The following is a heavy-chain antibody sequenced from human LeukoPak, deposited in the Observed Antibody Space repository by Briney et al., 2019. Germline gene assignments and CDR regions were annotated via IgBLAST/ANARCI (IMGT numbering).Heavy chain of an antibody. Sequence: GRSLRLSCAASGFSFSSYGMHWVRRAPGKGLEWVAVIWYDGTNKYYADSVKDRFTISRDNSKNTLYLQMNSLRVEDMAVYYCARESDDYGDYGAFDIWGQGTMVTVSS. V-gene: IGHV3-33*01. CDR2: IWYDGTNK. D-gene: IGHD4-17*01. J-gene: IGHJ3*02. CDR3: ARESDDYGDYGAFDI. CDR1: GFSFSSYG.